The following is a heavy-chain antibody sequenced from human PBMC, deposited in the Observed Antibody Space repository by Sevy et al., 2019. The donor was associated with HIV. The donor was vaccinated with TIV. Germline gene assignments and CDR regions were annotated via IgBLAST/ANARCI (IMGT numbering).Heavy chain of an antibody. CDR1: GYTFTSYG. CDR3: AREPTLAGRYNRYYYYYGMDV. Sequence: ASVKVSCKASGYTFTSYGISWVRQAPGQGLEWMGWISAYNGNTNYAQKLQGRVTMTTDTSTSTAYMELRSLRSDDTAVYYCAREPTLAGRYNRYYYYYGMDVWGQGTTVTVSS. CDR2: ISAYNGNT. J-gene: IGHJ6*02. V-gene: IGHV1-18*01. D-gene: IGHD1-20*01.